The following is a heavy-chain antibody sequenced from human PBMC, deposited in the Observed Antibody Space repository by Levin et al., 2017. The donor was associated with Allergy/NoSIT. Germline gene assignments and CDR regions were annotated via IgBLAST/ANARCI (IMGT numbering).Heavy chain of an antibody. Sequence: RPSETLSLTCTVSGGSISTYYWSWIRQPPGKGLEWIGYVYYNGGTNRNPSLKSRVTISVDTSKNQFSLKLRSVTAADTAVYYCARSLLPFGGFDPWGQGFLVTVSS. D-gene: IGHD2-15*01. V-gene: IGHV4-59*01. J-gene: IGHJ5*02. CDR3: ARSLLPFGGFDP. CDR2: VYYNGGT. CDR1: GGSISTYY.